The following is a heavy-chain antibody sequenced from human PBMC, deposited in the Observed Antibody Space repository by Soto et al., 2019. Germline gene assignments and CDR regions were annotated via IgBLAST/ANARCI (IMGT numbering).Heavy chain of an antibody. CDR2: INLNSGGA. Sequence: ASVKVSCKASGYTFTGYYLHWVRQVPGQGLEWMGWINLNSGGAIYAQNFQGRVTMTRDTSISTAYMELTALRAEDTAVYYCASLIYYYDSSGYSIWGQGTMVTVSS. J-gene: IGHJ3*02. CDR3: ASLIYYYDSSGYSI. V-gene: IGHV1-2*02. D-gene: IGHD3-22*01. CDR1: GYTFTGYY.